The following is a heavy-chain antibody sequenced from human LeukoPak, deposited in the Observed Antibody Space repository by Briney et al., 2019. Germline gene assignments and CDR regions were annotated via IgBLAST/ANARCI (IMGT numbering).Heavy chain of an antibody. V-gene: IGHV4-39*07. CDR2: IFYSGST. CDR1: GGSISTSNYY. Sequence: PSETLSLTCTVSGGSISTSNYYWGWIRQPPGKGLEWIGNIFYSGSTYYSPSLKSRVTISLDTSRNQFSLKLNSVTAADTAVYYCARGGDYYGSGSYFLLGTGNWFDPWGQGTLVTVSS. J-gene: IGHJ5*02. D-gene: IGHD3-10*01. CDR3: ARGGDYYGSGSYFLLGTGNWFDP.